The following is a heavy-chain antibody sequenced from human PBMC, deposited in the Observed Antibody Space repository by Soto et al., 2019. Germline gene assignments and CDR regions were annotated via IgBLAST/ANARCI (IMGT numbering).Heavy chain of an antibody. D-gene: IGHD3-9*01. V-gene: IGHV5-51*01. J-gene: IGHJ6*02. CDR3: AREGLLRYFDSYYYYYYGMDV. CDR2: IYPGDSDT. Sequence: GESLKISCKGSGYSFTSYWIGWVRQMPGKGLEWMGIIYPGDSDTRYSPSFQGQVTISADKSISTAYLQWSSLKASDTAMYYCAREGLLRYFDSYYYYYYGMDVWGQGTTVTVSS. CDR1: GYSFTSYW.